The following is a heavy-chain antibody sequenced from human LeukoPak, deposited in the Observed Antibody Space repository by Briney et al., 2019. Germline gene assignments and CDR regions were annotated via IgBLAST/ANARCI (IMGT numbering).Heavy chain of an antibody. D-gene: IGHD2-2*01. Sequence: SETLSLTCTVSGGSISSSSYYWGWIRQPPGKGLEWIGSIYYSGSTYYNPSLKSRVTISVDTSKNQFSLKLSSVTAADTAVYYCASTAVVVPAASPGVHYYYMDVWGKGTTVTVSS. CDR3: ASTAVVVPAASPGVHYYYMDV. CDR2: IYYSGST. V-gene: IGHV4-39*07. CDR1: GGSISSSSYY. J-gene: IGHJ6*03.